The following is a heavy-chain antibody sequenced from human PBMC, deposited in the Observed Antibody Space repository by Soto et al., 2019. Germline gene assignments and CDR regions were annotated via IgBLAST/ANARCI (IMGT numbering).Heavy chain of an antibody. CDR3: AIFYGDPKGYYFDC. Sequence: LTWAVCGGFIRSLDPSWSWNRKPPGPGLEWIGYIYHSGSTYYNPSLQSRVTISVDRSKNQVSLKLSSVTAAGTAVYYCAIFYGDPKGYYFDCRCLGTLVTISS. V-gene: IGHV4-30-2*01. D-gene: IGHD4-17*01. CDR2: IYHSGST. CDR1: GGFIRSLDPS. J-gene: IGHJ4*02.